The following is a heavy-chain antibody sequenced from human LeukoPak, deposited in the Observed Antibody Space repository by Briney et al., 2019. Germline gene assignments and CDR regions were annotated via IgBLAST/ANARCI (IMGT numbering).Heavy chain of an antibody. D-gene: IGHD2-2*01. V-gene: IGHV4-59*01. J-gene: IGHJ6*04. CDR1: GGSISSYY. Sequence: SETLSLTCTVSGGSISSYYWSWIRQPPGKGLEWIGYIYYSGSTNYNPSLKSRVTISVDTSKNQFPLKLSSVTAADTAVYYCAREGVVPAASYYYYGMDVWGKGTTVTVSS. CDR3: AREGVVPAASYYYYGMDV. CDR2: IYYSGST.